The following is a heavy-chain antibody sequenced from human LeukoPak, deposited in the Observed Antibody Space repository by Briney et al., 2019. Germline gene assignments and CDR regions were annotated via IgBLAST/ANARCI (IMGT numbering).Heavy chain of an antibody. CDR3: ARAHNWKYGTFDY. CDR1: EFTFSSYG. J-gene: IGHJ4*02. D-gene: IGHD1-7*01. Sequence: GGSLRLSCAASEFTFSSYGMHWVRQAPGKGLEWVAFIRYDGSTKYYTDSVKGRFTISRDNSKNTLYVQMNSLRADDTAVYYCARAHNWKYGTFDYWGQGTLVTVSS. V-gene: IGHV3-30*02. CDR2: IRYDGSTK.